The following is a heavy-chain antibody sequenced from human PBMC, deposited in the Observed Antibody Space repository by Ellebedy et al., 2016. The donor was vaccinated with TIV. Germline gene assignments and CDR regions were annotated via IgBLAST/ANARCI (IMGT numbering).Heavy chain of an antibody. CDR1: GYTFTGYY. J-gene: IGHJ6*02. D-gene: IGHD2-15*01. CDR2: INPNSGGT. CDR3: ARDQAGGRSRYCSGGSCYPYYYYGMDV. Sequence: ASVKVSCXASGYTFTGYYMHWVRQAPGQGLEWMGWINPNSGGTNYAQKFQGWVTMTRDTSISTAYMELSRLRSDDTAVYYCARDQAGGRSRYCSGGSCYPYYYYGMDVWGQGTTVTVSS. V-gene: IGHV1-2*04.